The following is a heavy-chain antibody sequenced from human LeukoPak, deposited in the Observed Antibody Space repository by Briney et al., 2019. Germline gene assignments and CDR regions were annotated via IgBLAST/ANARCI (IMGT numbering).Heavy chain of an antibody. CDR2: INHSGST. Sequence: SETLPLTCAVYGGSFSGYYWSWIRQPPGKGLEWIGEINHSGSTNYNPSLKSRVTISVDTSKNQFSLKLSSVTAADTAVYYCARVPYYDFWSGTNWFDPWGQGTLVTVSS. D-gene: IGHD3-3*01. CDR1: GGSFSGYY. V-gene: IGHV4-34*01. CDR3: ARVPYYDFWSGTNWFDP. J-gene: IGHJ5*02.